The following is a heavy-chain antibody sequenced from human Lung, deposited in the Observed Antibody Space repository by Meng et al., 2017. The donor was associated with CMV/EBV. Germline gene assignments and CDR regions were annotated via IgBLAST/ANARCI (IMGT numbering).Heavy chain of an antibody. CDR1: GGSIWGSKW. Sequence: SXTXSLXCDVSGGSIWGSKWWSWVRQSPGKGLEWLGEISHSGRTNYNPSLKRRVTISVDRSNNQFSLNLTSVTAADTALYYCARGVHGDTHYYGMDVWGQXTTVT. V-gene: IGHV4-4*02. CDR3: ARGVHGDTHYYGMDV. CDR2: ISHSGRT. J-gene: IGHJ6*02. D-gene: IGHD4-17*01.